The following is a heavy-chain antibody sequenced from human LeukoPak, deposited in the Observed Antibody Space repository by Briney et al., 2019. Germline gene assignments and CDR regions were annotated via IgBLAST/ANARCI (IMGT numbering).Heavy chain of an antibody. D-gene: IGHD6-6*01. J-gene: IGHJ6*03. CDR2: INAGNGNT. V-gene: IGHV1-3*03. CDR3: ARGLRSARGYYYYMDV. CDR1: GYTFTSYA. Sequence: GASVKVSCKASGYTFTSYAMHWVRQAPGQRLEWMGWINAGNGNTKYSQEFQGRVTITRDTSASTAYMELSSLRSEDMAVYYCARGLRSARGYYYYMDVWGKGTTVTVSS.